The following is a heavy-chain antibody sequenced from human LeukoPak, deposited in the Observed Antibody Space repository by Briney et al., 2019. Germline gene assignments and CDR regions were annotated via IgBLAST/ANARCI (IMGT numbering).Heavy chain of an antibody. CDR3: ASEYYYDSSGYYWGVNY. Sequence: PSETLSLTCAVYGGSFSGYYWSWIRQPPGKGLEWIGEINHSGSTYYNPSLKSRVTISVDTSKNQFSLKLSSVTAADTAVYYCASEYYYDSSGYYWGVNYWGQGTLVTVSS. D-gene: IGHD3-22*01. V-gene: IGHV4-34*01. CDR1: GGSFSGYY. J-gene: IGHJ4*02. CDR2: INHSGST.